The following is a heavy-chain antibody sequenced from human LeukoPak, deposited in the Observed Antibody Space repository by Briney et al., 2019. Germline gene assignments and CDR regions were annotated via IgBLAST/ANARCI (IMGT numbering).Heavy chain of an antibody. Sequence: ASVKVSCKASGYTFTGYYMHWVRQAPGQGLEWMGWINPNSGGTNYAQKFQGWVTMTRDTSISTAYMELSRLRSDDTAVYYCARGEPGIAVAGPMIDYWGQGTLVTVSS. CDR3: ARGEPGIAVAGPMIDY. V-gene: IGHV1-2*04. D-gene: IGHD6-19*01. J-gene: IGHJ4*02. CDR1: GYTFTGYY. CDR2: INPNSGGT.